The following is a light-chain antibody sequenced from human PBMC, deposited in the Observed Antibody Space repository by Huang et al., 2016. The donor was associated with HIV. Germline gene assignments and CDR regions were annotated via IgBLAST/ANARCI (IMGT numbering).Light chain of an antibody. CDR3: QQRSNWPPYT. CDR2: DAS. CDR1: QSFSSY. V-gene: IGKV3-11*01. Sequence: EIVLTQSPATLSLCPGERATLSCRASQSFSSYLAWYQQKPGQTTRLLIYDASNRATGIPARCSGSGSGTDFTLTISRLEPEDFAVYYCQQRSNWPPYTFGQGTKLEIK. J-gene: IGKJ2*01.